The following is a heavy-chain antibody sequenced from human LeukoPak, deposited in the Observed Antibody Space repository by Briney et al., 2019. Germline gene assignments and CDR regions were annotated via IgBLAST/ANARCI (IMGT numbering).Heavy chain of an antibody. CDR3: ARGGWLQSFDY. J-gene: IGHJ4*02. Sequence: SETLSLTCAVYGGSFSGYYWSWIRQPPGKGLEWIGEINHSGSTNYNPSLKSRVTISVDTSKNQFSLKLSSVTAVDTAVYYCARGGWLQSFDYWGQGTLVTVSS. D-gene: IGHD5-24*01. CDR2: INHSGST. V-gene: IGHV4-34*01. CDR1: GGSFSGYY.